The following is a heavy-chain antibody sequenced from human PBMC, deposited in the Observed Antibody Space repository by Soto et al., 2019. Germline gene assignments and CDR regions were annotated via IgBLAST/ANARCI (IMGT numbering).Heavy chain of an antibody. CDR2: IYHSGST. CDR3: ARGPRPGSSWDPHQLYYFDY. D-gene: IGHD6-13*01. V-gene: IGHV4-4*02. Sequence: QVQLQESGPGLVKPSGTLSLTCAVSGGSISSSNWWSWVRQPPGKGLEWIGEIYHSGSTNYNPSLKSRVTISVDKSKNQFSLKLSSVTAADTAVYYCARGPRPGSSWDPHQLYYFDYWGQGTLVTVSS. J-gene: IGHJ4*02. CDR1: GGSISSSNW.